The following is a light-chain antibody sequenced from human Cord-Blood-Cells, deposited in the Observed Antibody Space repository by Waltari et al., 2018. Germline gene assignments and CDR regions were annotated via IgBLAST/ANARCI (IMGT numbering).Light chain of an antibody. V-gene: IGLV2-14*01. CDR2: DVS. Sequence: QSALTKPAPVSGSPGQSFPISCTVTSSAVAGYHYVSWYQPHPGKAPKLMIYDVSNRPSGVSNRFSGSKPGNTASLTISGLQAEDEADYYCSSYTSSSTVVFGGGTKLTVL. CDR1: SSAVAGYHY. CDR3: SSYTSSSTVV. J-gene: IGLJ2*01.